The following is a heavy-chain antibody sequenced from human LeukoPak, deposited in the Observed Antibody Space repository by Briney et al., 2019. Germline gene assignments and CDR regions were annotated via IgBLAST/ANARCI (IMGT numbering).Heavy chain of an antibody. CDR1: GGSISSSIW. CDR2: IYYSGST. J-gene: IGHJ5*02. V-gene: IGHV4-4*02. Sequence: SGTLSLTCAVSGGSISSSIWWSWVRQPPGKGLEWIGYIYYSGSTNYNPSLKSRVTISVDTSKNQFSLKLSSVTAADTAVYYCARSSVGYSSGWYTRYNWFDPWGQGTLVTVSS. D-gene: IGHD6-19*01. CDR3: ARSSVGYSSGWYTRYNWFDP.